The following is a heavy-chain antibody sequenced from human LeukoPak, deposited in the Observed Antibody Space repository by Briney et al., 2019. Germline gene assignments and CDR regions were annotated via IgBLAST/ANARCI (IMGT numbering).Heavy chain of an antibody. Sequence: GESLKISCKGSGYSFTSYWIGRVRQVPGKGLEWMGIIYPGDSDTRYSPSFQGQVTISADKSISTAYLQWSSLKASDTAMYYRARGVVATILGLGAFDIWGQGTMVTVSS. CDR3: ARGVVATILGLGAFDI. CDR2: IYPGDSDT. V-gene: IGHV5-51*01. J-gene: IGHJ3*02. D-gene: IGHD5-12*01. CDR1: GYSFTSYW.